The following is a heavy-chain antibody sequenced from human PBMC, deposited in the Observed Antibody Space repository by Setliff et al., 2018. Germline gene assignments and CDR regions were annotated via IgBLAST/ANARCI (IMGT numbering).Heavy chain of an antibody. V-gene: IGHV1-3*01. Sequence: ASVKVSCKASGYTFTSYAMHWVRQAPGQRLEWMGWINAGNGNTKYSQKFQGRVTITRDTSASTAYMELSSLRSEDTAVYYCAGDSGPQRYYFDYWGQGTLVTVSS. J-gene: IGHJ4*02. CDR3: AGDSGPQRYYFDY. D-gene: IGHD2-15*01. CDR1: GYTFTSYA. CDR2: INAGNGNT.